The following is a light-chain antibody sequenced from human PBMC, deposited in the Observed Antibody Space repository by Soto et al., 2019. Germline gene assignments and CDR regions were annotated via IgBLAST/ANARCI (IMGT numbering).Light chain of an antibody. CDR1: SSDVGGYNY. CDR2: DVS. Sequence: QSALTQPASVSGSPGQSITISCPGTSSDVGGYNYVSWYQQHPGKAPKLMIYDVSNRPSGVSNRFSGSKSGNTASLTISGLQAEDEADYYCSSYTSSSTPYVFGTGTKLTVL. V-gene: IGLV2-14*01. CDR3: SSYTSSSTPYV. J-gene: IGLJ1*01.